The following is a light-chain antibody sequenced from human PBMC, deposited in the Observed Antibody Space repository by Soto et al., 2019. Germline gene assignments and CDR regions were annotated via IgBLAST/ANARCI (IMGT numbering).Light chain of an antibody. Sequence: QSVLTQSPSASASLRDSVKLTCTLSSGHSSYAIAWHQQQPEKGPRYLMKLNSDGSHSKGDGIPDRFSGSSSGAERYLTISSLQSEDEADYYCQTWGTGIRVFGGGTKLTVL. CDR1: SGHSSYA. CDR3: QTWGTGIRV. J-gene: IGLJ2*01. CDR2: LNSDGSH. V-gene: IGLV4-69*01.